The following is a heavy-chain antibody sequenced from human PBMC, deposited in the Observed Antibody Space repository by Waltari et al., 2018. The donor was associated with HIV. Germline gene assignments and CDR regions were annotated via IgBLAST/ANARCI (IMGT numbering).Heavy chain of an antibody. J-gene: IGHJ4*02. Sequence: EVQLVEYGGGVVRPGGSLRLSCVASGFKFGDYGMSWVRQAPGKGLEWVSGINWNGGSTGYADSVKGRFSISRDNAKNSLYLQMNSLRAEDTALYYCARDYGSGSYYNYWGQGTLVTVSS. CDR3: ARDYGSGSYYNY. CDR2: INWNGGST. V-gene: IGHV3-20*04. CDR1: GFKFGDYG. D-gene: IGHD3-10*01.